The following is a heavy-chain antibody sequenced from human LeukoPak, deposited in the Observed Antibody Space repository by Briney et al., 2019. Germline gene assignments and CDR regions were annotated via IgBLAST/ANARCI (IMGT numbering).Heavy chain of an antibody. J-gene: IGHJ6*03. Sequence: SETLSLTCTVSGGSISSYYWSWIRQPAGKGLEWIGRIYTSGSTNYNPSLKSRVTMSVDTSKNQFSLKLSSVTAADTAVYYCARERYSGYLGYYFYYYMDVWGKGTTVTVSS. CDR1: GGSISSYY. CDR2: IYTSGST. CDR3: ARERYSGYLGYYFYYYMDV. D-gene: IGHD5-12*01. V-gene: IGHV4-4*07.